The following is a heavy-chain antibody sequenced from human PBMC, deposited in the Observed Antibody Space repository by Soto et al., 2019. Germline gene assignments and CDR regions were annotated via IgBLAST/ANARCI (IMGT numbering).Heavy chain of an antibody. D-gene: IGHD3-22*01. CDR1: GYTFSNNY. V-gene: IGHV1-46*01. J-gene: IGHJ4*02. Sequence: ASVKVSCKASGYTFSNNYVVWVRQAPGQGLEWMGVIDPSGGSRFYAQNFQGRVTMTSDTSTSTVYMELSSLRSEDTAVYYCARDGEYYYDSSGLPFDYWGQGTLVTVSS. CDR2: IDPSGGSR. CDR3: ARDGEYYYDSSGLPFDY.